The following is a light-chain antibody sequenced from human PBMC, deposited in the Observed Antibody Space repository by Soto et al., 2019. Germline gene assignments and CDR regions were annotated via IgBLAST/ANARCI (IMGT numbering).Light chain of an antibody. V-gene: IGKV4-1*01. CDR1: QSVLYSSNNKNY. CDR3: QQYYSTPIT. J-gene: IGKJ5*01. Sequence: DIVMTQSQDSLSVSLCERAAINCKSSQSVLYSSNNKNYLAWYQQKPGQPPKLLIYWASTRESGVPDRFSGSGSGTDFTLTISSLQAEDVAVYYCQQYYSTPITFGQGTRLEIK. CDR2: WAS.